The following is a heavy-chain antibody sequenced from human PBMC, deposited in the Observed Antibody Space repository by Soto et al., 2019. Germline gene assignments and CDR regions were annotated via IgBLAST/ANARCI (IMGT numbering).Heavy chain of an antibody. CDR2: ISTGAITI. Sequence: PGGSLRLSCAASGFIFHSYEMNWVRQAPGKGLEWVSYISTGAITIYYADSVKGRFTISRDNAKNSLYLQMNSLRAEDTAVYYCARGNNYFDYWGQGTLVTVSS. CDR1: GFIFHSYE. CDR3: ARGNNYFDY. V-gene: IGHV3-48*03. J-gene: IGHJ4*02.